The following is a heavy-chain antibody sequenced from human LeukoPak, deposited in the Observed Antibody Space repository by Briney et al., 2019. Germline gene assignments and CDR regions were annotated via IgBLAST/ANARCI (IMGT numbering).Heavy chain of an antibody. CDR2: ISYDGSNE. V-gene: IGHV3-30*04. J-gene: IGHJ6*04. CDR3: AKQDV. Sequence: GGSLRLSCAASGFTFSSYVMHWVRQAPGKGLEWVAIISYDGSNEYYADSVKGRFTISRDNSKNTLYLQMNSLRAEDTAVYYCAKQDVWGKGTTVTISS. CDR1: GFTFSSYV.